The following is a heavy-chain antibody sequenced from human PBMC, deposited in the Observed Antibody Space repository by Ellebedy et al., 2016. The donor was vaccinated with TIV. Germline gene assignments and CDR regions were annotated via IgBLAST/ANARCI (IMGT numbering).Heavy chain of an antibody. J-gene: IGHJ4*02. V-gene: IGHV3-7*04. CDR1: GVTVSSYW. D-gene: IGHD6-19*01. Sequence: PGGSLRLSCTDSGVTVSSYWMQWVRQAPGKGLEWVANIKQDGSEEYYLDSVKGRFTISRDNAKKSLYLQMNSLRSEDTAVYYCARGSGWIIDYWGQGTLVTVSS. CDR3: ARGSGWIIDY. CDR2: IKQDGSEE.